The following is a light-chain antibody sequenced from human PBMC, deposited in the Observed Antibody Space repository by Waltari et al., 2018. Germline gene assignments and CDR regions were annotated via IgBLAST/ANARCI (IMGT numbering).Light chain of an antibody. V-gene: IGKV4-1*01. CDR2: WAS. CDR3: QQYYTTPFT. CDR1: QSVLYWSNNKNY. J-gene: IGKJ3*01. Sequence: DIVMTQSPDSLALSVGERASINCKSSQSVLYWSNNKNYLAWYQQKPGQPPKRLIYWASTRDSGVPDRFSGSGSGSDFTLTISSLQAEDVAVYYCQQYYTTPFTFGPGTKVAIK.